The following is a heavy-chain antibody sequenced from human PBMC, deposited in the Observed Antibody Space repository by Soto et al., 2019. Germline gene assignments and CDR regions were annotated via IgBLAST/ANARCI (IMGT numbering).Heavy chain of an antibody. CDR3: SGGVGSSPQQY. CDR1: GGSFSVYY. V-gene: IGHV4-59*07. Sequence: PSYTLSLTCTISGGSFSVYYRSWILQSTGQGLEWIGYIYASGSPYYNPSLRSRVTISADTSKNQISLKLTFPPAADTAVSYCSGGVGSSPQQYWGRGTLVTVSS. CDR2: IYASGSP. D-gene: IGHD1-26*01. J-gene: IGHJ4*02.